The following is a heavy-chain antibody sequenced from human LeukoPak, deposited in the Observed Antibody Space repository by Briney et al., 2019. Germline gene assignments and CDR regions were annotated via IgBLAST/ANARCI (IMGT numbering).Heavy chain of an antibody. CDR3: AKGEGWYYYDSSGYSFDY. CDR1: GFTFSSYG. D-gene: IGHD3-22*01. V-gene: IGHV3-30*02. CDR2: IRYDGSNK. J-gene: IGHJ4*02. Sequence: PGGSLRLSCAASGFTFSSYGMHWVRQAPGKGLEWVAFIRYDGSNKYYADSVKGRFTISRDNSKNTLYLQMNSLRAEDTAVYYCAKGEGWYYYDSSGYSFDYWGQGTLVTVSS.